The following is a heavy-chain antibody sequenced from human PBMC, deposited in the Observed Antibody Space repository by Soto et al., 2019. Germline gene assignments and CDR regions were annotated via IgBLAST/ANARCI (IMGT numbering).Heavy chain of an antibody. J-gene: IGHJ4*02. V-gene: IGHV5-10-1*01. CDR3: AISNTGGWYDYFDY. Sequence: GESLKISCQGSGYSFTTHWITWVRQTPGKGLEWMGRIDPSNSYTNYSPSFQGHVTISADKSISTAYLQWSSLKASDTAMYYCAISNTGGWYDYFDYWGQGTLVTVSS. CDR1: GYSFTTHW. D-gene: IGHD6-19*01. CDR2: IDPSNSYT.